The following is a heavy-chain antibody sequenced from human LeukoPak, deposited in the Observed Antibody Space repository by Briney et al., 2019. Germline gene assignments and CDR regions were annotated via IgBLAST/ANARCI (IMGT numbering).Heavy chain of an antibody. CDR1: GFTFSDYS. D-gene: IGHD3-10*01. CDR3: ARESSGVLGFDS. Sequence: GGSLRLSCEASGFTFSDYSMNWVRQAPRKGLEWISYISSSSSIIYNADSVKGRFTISRDNVKNSLYLQMNSLRDEDTAVYYCARESSGVLGFDSWGQGTLVTVSS. J-gene: IGHJ4*02. V-gene: IGHV3-48*02. CDR2: ISSSSSII.